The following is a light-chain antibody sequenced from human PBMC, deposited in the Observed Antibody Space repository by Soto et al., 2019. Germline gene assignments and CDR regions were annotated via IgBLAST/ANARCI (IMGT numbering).Light chain of an antibody. Sequence: ETVLTQSPGTLSLSPGERATLSCRASQTIRSNYLAWYWQTPGQAPRLLIYGASNRATGIAERISGSGSGTDFTLIISRLEREDFALYYCQEYGSSPWTFGQGTKVEIK. CDR2: GAS. V-gene: IGKV3-20*01. CDR3: QEYGSSPWT. CDR1: QTIRSNY. J-gene: IGKJ1*01.